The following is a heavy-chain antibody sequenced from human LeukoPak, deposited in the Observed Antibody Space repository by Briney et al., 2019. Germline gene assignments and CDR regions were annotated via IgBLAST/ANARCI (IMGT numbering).Heavy chain of an antibody. J-gene: IGHJ5*02. CDR3: VRDGEGVAISVNYWFDP. D-gene: IGHD3-10*01. Sequence: ASVKVSCKASGFTFTSYDINWVRQARGQGLEWMGWMNPNNGNTGYAQKFQGRVTMTRDTSISTAYMELRGLRSEDTAVYYCVRDGEGVAISVNYWFDPWGQGTLVTVSS. CDR2: MNPNNGNT. V-gene: IGHV1-8*01. CDR1: GFTFTSYD.